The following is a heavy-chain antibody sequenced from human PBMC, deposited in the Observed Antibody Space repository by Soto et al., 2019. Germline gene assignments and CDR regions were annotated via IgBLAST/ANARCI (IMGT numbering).Heavy chain of an antibody. CDR1: GFTFSSHS. D-gene: IGHD3-10*01. CDR3: AREWSTSGDLDY. J-gene: IGHJ4*02. Sequence: QVQLVESGGGVVQPGRSLRLSCAASGFTFSSHSIQWVRQAPGKGLEWVAVISYDGSIKYYGDSVKGRFTISRDNSKNTAYQQMNSLRAEDTAVFYCAREWSTSGDLDYWGQGTLVIVSS. CDR2: ISYDGSIK. V-gene: IGHV3-30-3*01.